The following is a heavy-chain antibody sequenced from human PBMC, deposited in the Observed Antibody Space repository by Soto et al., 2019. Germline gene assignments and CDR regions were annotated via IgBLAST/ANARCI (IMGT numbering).Heavy chain of an antibody. CDR1: GFTFISHW. D-gene: IGHD3-3*02. J-gene: IGHJ6*02. Sequence: EVQLVESGGGLVQPGGSLRLSCAASGFTFISHWIHWVRQTPGKGLVWVSRIDVGGSNRNYADSVKGRFTISRDNAKNPVYLQMNSLRADDPAVYYCVRGIYPKFGMDVWGQGTTV. V-gene: IGHV3-74*01. CDR3: VRGIYPKFGMDV. CDR2: IDVGGSNR.